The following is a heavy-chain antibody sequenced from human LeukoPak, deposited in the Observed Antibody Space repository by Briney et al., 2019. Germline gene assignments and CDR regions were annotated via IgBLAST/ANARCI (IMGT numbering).Heavy chain of an antibody. Sequence: SETLSLTCTVSGGSISSYYWSWIRQPPGKGLEWIGYIYYSGSTNYNPSLKSRVTISVDTSKNQFSLKLSSVTAADTAVYYCARVRITIFGVATNFDYWGQGTLVTVSS. J-gene: IGHJ4*02. D-gene: IGHD3-3*01. CDR2: IYYSGST. V-gene: IGHV4-59*12. CDR1: GGSISSYY. CDR3: ARVRITIFGVATNFDY.